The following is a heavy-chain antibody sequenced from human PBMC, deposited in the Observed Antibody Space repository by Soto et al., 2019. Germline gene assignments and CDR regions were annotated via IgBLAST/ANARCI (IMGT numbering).Heavy chain of an antibody. Sequence: ASVKVSCKASGYTFTGYYMHWVRQAPGQGLEWMGWINPNSGGTNYAQKFQGWVTMTRDTSISTAYMELSRLRSDDTAVYYCARENIAAAGTLYYWGQGTLVTVSS. CDR1: GYTFTGYY. CDR2: INPNSGGT. J-gene: IGHJ4*02. V-gene: IGHV1-2*04. CDR3: ARENIAAAGTLYY. D-gene: IGHD6-13*01.